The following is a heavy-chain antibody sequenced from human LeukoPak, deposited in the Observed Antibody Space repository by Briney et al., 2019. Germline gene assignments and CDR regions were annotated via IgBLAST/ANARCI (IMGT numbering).Heavy chain of an antibody. CDR2: ILYDGSNK. CDR1: GFTFSSYG. J-gene: IGHJ6*03. D-gene: IGHD1-7*01. Sequence: PGGSLRLSCAASGFTFSSYGMHWVRQAPGKGLERVAVILYDGSNKYYADSVKGRFTISRDNSKNTLFLQMNSLRAEDTAVYYCAKASLELGEEYYYYYYMDVWGKGTTVTVSS. CDR3: AKASLELGEEYYYYYYMDV. V-gene: IGHV3-30*18.